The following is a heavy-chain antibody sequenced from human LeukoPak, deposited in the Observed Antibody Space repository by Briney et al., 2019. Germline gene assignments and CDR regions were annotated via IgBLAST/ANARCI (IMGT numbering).Heavy chain of an antibody. CDR2: IYYSGST. CDR3: ARNLADRDYYDSSGYYVWFDP. CDR1: GGSISSYY. V-gene: IGHV4-59*01. J-gene: IGHJ5*02. Sequence: PSETLSLTCTVSGGSISSYYWSWIRQPPGKGLEWIGYIYYSGSTNYNPSLKSRVTISVDTSKNQFSLKLSSVTAADTAVYYCARNLADRDYYDSSGYYVWFDPWGQGTLVTVSS. D-gene: IGHD3-22*01.